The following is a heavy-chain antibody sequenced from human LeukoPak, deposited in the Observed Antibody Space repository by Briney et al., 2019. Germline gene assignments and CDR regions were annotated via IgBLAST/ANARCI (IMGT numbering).Heavy chain of an antibody. V-gene: IGHV4-34*01. CDR2: INHSGST. CDR1: GGSFSGYY. J-gene: IGHJ4*02. CDR3: ARSPENPYCSSTSCHSYYFDY. D-gene: IGHD2-2*01. Sequence: PSETLSLTCAVYGGSFSGYYWSWIRQPPGKGLEWIGEINHSGSTNYNPSLKSRVTISVDTSKNQFSLKLSSVTAADTAVYYCARSPENPYCSSTSCHSYYFDYWGQGTLVTVSS.